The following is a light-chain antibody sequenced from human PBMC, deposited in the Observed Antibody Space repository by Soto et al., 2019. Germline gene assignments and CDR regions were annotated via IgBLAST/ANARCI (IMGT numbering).Light chain of an antibody. CDR1: SSDVGGYNY. Sequence: QSALTQPASVSGSPGQSITISCTGTSSDVGGYNYVSWHQQHPGKAPKLMIYDVSNRPSGVSNRFSGSKSVNTASLTISGLQAEDEADYDCSSYTSSSTVVFGGGTKLTVL. CDR3: SSYTSSSTVV. V-gene: IGLV2-14*01. J-gene: IGLJ2*01. CDR2: DVS.